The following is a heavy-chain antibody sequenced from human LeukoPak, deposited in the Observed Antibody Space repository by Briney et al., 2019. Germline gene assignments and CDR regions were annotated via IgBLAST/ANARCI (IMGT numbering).Heavy chain of an antibody. CDR1: GFTFTSSA. V-gene: IGHV1-58*02. CDR3: AADLWFGEAYVDY. D-gene: IGHD3-10*01. J-gene: IGHJ4*02. Sequence: SVKVSCKASGFTFTSSAMQWVRQARGQRLEWIGWIVVGSGNTNYAQKFQEGVTITRDMSTSTAYMELSSLRSEDTAVYYCAADLWFGEAYVDYWGQGTLVTVSS. CDR2: IVVGSGNT.